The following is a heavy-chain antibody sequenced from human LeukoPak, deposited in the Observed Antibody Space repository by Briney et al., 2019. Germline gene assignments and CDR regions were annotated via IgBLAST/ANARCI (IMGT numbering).Heavy chain of an antibody. Sequence: ASVKVSCKASGYTFTSYDINWVRQATGQGLEWMGWMNPNSGNTGYAQKFQGRVTMTRNTSISTAYMELSSLRSEDTAVYYCARHYGYSYYMDVWGKGTTVTVS. CDR3: ARHYGYSYYMDV. D-gene: IGHD5-18*01. J-gene: IGHJ6*03. V-gene: IGHV1-8*01. CDR1: GYTFTSYD. CDR2: MNPNSGNT.